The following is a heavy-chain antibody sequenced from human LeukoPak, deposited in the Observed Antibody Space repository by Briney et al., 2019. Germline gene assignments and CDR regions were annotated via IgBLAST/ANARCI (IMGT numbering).Heavy chain of an antibody. J-gene: IGHJ5*02. CDR1: GGSISSYY. D-gene: IGHD2-2*02. CDR2: IYYSGST. Sequence: SETLSLTCTVSGGSISSYYWSWIRQPPGKGLEWIGYIYYSGSTNYNPSLKSRVTISVDTSKNQFSLKLSSVTAADTAVYYCARVYGSSTSCYTQAGWFDPWGQGTLVTVSS. V-gene: IGHV4-59*01. CDR3: ARVYGSSTSCYTQAGWFDP.